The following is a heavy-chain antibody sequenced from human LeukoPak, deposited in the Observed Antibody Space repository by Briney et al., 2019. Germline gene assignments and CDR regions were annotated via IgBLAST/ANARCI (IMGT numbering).Heavy chain of an antibody. D-gene: IGHD4-17*01. J-gene: IGHJ4*02. CDR1: GFTFSSNA. Sequence: GGSLRLSCAASGFTFSSNAMSWVRQAPGKGLVWVSHINRDGSTTYYADSVKGRFTISRDNAKNTLYLQMNSLRAEDTAVYYCAMDAAVKDSWGQGTLVTVSS. CDR3: AMDAAVKDS. V-gene: IGHV3-74*01. CDR2: INRDGSTT.